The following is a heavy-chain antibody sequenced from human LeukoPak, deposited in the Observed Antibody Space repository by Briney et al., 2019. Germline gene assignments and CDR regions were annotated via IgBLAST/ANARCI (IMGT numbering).Heavy chain of an antibody. CDR1: GGTFSSYA. J-gene: IGHJ4*02. CDR2: IIPILGIA. Sequence: SVKVSCKASGGTFSSYAISWVRQAPGQGLEWMGRIIPILGIANYAQKFQGRVTITADKSTSTAYTELSSLRSEDTAVYYCASPPRGLDWEVLNTWGQGTPVTVSS. CDR3: ASPPRGLDWEVLNT. V-gene: IGHV1-69*04. D-gene: IGHD2-8*02.